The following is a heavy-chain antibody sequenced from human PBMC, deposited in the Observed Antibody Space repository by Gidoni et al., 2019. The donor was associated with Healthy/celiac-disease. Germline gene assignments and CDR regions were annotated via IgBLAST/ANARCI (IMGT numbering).Heavy chain of an antibody. D-gene: IGHD3-9*01. CDR1: GFAFSSYA. Sequence: EVQLLESGGGLVQPGGSLRLSCAAAGFAFSSYAMSLVGKAPGKGLEVVSAISGRGGSTYYADSVKGRFTISRDNSKNTLYLQMNSLRAEDTAVYYCAKIDRYYYYGMDVWGQGTTVTVSS. CDR3: AKIDRYYYYGMDV. CDR2: ISGRGGST. J-gene: IGHJ6*02. V-gene: IGHV3-23*01.